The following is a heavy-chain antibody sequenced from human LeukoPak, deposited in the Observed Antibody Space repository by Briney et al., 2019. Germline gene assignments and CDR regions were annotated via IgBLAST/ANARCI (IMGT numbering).Heavy chain of an antibody. V-gene: IGHV3-21*04. CDR3: AKDVRSPLPPGIDY. Sequence: GGSLRLSCAASGFTFSSYSMNWVRQAPGKGLEWVSSISSSSSYTYYADSVKGRFTISRDNSKNTLYLQMNSLRAEDTAVYYCAKDVRSPLPPGIDYWGQGTLVTVSS. CDR2: ISSSSSYT. J-gene: IGHJ4*02. CDR1: GFTFSSYS. D-gene: IGHD3-16*02.